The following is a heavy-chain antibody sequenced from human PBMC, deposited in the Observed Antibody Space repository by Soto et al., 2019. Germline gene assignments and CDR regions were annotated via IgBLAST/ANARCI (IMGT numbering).Heavy chain of an antibody. Sequence: SVKVSCKASGGTFSSYAISWVRQAPGQGLEWMGGIIPIFGTANYAQKFQGRVTITADESTSTAYMELSSLRSEDTAVYYCARDRCSSTSCSLGKNWFDPWGQGTLVTVSS. D-gene: IGHD2-2*01. J-gene: IGHJ5*02. CDR3: ARDRCSSTSCSLGKNWFDP. CDR2: IIPIFGTA. V-gene: IGHV1-69*13. CDR1: GGTFSSYA.